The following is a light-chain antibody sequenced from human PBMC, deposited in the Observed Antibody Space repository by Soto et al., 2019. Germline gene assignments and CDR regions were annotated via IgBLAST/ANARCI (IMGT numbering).Light chain of an antibody. CDR2: SVS. Sequence: DIQMTQSPSSLSASVGDTVTITCRASQSIGKHLNWYQQKPGKAPKFLIYSVSSLQSGVPSRFSGSGSGTDFTLTISSLQPEDFATYYCQQSYSTPPTFGQGTRLEIK. CDR1: QSIGKH. J-gene: IGKJ5*01. V-gene: IGKV1-39*01. CDR3: QQSYSTPPT.